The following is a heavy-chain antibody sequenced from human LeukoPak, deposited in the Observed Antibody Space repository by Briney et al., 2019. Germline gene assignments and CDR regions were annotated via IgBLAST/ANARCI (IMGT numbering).Heavy chain of an antibody. Sequence: GASVKVSCKASGYTFTGYYMHWVRQAPGQGLEWMGWLNPNSGGTNYAQKFQGRVTMTRDTSISTAYMELSRLRSDDTAVYYCARGGVSSSWYETDYYYYYGMDVWGQGTTVTVSS. D-gene: IGHD6-13*01. CDR3: ARGGVSSSWYETDYYYYYGMDV. CDR1: GYTFTGYY. J-gene: IGHJ6*02. V-gene: IGHV1-2*02. CDR2: LNPNSGGT.